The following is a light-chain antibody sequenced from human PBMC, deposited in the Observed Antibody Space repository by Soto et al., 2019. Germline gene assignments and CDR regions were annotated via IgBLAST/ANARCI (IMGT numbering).Light chain of an antibody. CDR2: LGS. CDR3: MQALQTHYT. V-gene: IGKV2-28*01. CDR1: QSLLHSNGYNY. J-gene: IGKJ2*01. Sequence: DIVMTQSPLSLPVTPGEPASISCRSSQSLLHSNGYNYLDWYLQKPGQSPQLLIYLGSNRASGVPDRFGGSGSGTDFTLKISRVEAEDVGVYYCMQALQTHYTFGQGTKLEIK.